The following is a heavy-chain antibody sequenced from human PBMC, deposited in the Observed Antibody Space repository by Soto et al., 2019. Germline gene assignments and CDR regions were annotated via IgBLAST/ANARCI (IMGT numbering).Heavy chain of an antibody. Sequence: EVQLVESGGGVVRPGGSLRLACVVSGFSLDEYGMSWVRQAPGKGPEWVSGMHRNGNSTGYADSVKGRFTISRDDAKTSLYLQMIILRAEVTASYYFAIDHRWSYEYSNHGDSWGHGALVTV. CDR1: GFSLDEYG. CDR2: MHRNGNST. J-gene: IGHJ5*01. D-gene: IGHD4-4*01. V-gene: IGHV3-20*04. CDR3: AIDHRWSYEYSNHGDS.